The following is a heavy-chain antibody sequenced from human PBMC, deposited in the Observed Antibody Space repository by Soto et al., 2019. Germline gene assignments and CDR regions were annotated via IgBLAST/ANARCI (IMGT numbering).Heavy chain of an antibody. CDR2: ISVDGSNK. CDR1: GFTFSSVG. J-gene: IGHJ6*02. D-gene: IGHD1-1*01. CDR3: AKYTSKYSNNWPAYYGLDV. V-gene: IGHV3-30*18. Sequence: QVQLVESGGGVVQPGRSLRLSCAASGFTFSSVGMHWVRQAPGKGLEWVAVISVDGSNKYYADSVKGRFTISRDNSKNTLSLPMNSLKAEDTAVYYCAKYTSKYSNNWPAYYGLDVWGQGTTVTVYS.